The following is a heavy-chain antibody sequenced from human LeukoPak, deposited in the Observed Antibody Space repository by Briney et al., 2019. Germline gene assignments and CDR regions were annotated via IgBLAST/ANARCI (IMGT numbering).Heavy chain of an antibody. J-gene: IGHJ6*02. CDR2: ISGSGGST. CDR1: GFTFSSYA. Sequence: GGSLRLSCAASGFTFSSYAMSWVRQAPGKGLEWASAISGSGGSTYYADSVKGRFTISRDNSKNTLYLQMNSLRAEDTAVYYCAKGHIVVVVAATPRGAYGMDVWGQGTTVTVSS. D-gene: IGHD2-15*01. V-gene: IGHV3-23*01. CDR3: AKGHIVVVVAATPRGAYGMDV.